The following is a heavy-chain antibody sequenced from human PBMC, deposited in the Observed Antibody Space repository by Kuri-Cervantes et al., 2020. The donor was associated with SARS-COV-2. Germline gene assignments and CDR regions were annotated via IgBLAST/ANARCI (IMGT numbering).Heavy chain of an antibody. V-gene: IGHV4-38-2*02. CDR1: GCSISSGYY. CDR2: IYHSGST. Sequence: SETLSLTCAVSGCSISSGYYWGWIRQPPGKGLEWIGSIYHSGSTYYNPSLKSRVTISVDTSKNQFSLKLSSVTAADTAVYYCARERANGSVDYWGQGTLVTVS. D-gene: IGHD3-10*01. CDR3: ARERANGSVDY. J-gene: IGHJ4*02.